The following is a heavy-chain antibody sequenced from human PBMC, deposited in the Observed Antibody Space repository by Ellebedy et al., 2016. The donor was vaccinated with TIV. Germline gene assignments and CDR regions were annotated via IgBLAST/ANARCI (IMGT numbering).Heavy chain of an antibody. D-gene: IGHD2-21*02. CDR3: AKAPTAIFAHFYYYYYYMDV. CDR1: GFTFSSYA. Sequence: GGSLRLXCAASGFTFSSYAMSWVRQAPGRRLEWVSAISGSGGSTHYVDSVRGRFTISRDNSKNTLYLQMTSLRAGDTAVYYCAKAPTAIFAHFYYYYYYMDVWGKGTTVTVSS. CDR2: ISGSGGST. V-gene: IGHV3-23*01. J-gene: IGHJ6*03.